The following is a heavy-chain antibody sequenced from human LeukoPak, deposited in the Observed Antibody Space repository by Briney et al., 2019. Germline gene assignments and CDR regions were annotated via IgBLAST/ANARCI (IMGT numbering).Heavy chain of an antibody. V-gene: IGHV4-4*07. CDR3: ARDSAAAGNIRSGYWFDP. J-gene: IGHJ5*02. CDR2: IYTSGST. CDR1: GGSISNYY. D-gene: IGHD6-13*01. Sequence: SETLSLTCTVSGGSISNYYWSWIRQPAGKGLEWIGRIYTSGSTNYNPSLKSRVTMSVDTSKNQFSLKLSSVTAADTAVYYCARDSAAAGNIRSGYWFDPWGQGTLVTVSS.